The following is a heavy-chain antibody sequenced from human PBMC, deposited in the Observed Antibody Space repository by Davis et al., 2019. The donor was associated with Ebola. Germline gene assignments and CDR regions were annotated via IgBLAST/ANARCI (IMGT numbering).Heavy chain of an antibody. CDR3: ASFKAKWDPYYFDY. Sequence: GESLKISCKASGYSFTSYWIAWVRQMPGKGLEWMGINYPGDSDTRYSPSFRGPVTISADKSFSTAYLQWSGLKASDTAMYYCASFKAKWDPYYFDYWGQGTLVTVSS. D-gene: IGHD1-26*01. J-gene: IGHJ4*02. CDR2: NYPGDSDT. V-gene: IGHV5-51*01. CDR1: GYSFTSYW.